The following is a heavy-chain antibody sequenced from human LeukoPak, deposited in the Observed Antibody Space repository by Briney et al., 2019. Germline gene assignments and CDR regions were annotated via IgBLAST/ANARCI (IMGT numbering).Heavy chain of an antibody. CDR1: GGSISSSSYY. J-gene: IGHJ4*02. CDR2: IYYSGST. V-gene: IGHV4-39*07. Sequence: SETLSLTCTVSGGSISSSSYYWGWIRQPPGKGLEWIGSIYYSGSTYYNPSLKSRVTISVDTSKNQFSLKLSSVTAADTAVYYCARGGVWQQPLTYWGQGTLVTVSS. D-gene: IGHD6-13*01. CDR3: ARGGVWQQPLTY.